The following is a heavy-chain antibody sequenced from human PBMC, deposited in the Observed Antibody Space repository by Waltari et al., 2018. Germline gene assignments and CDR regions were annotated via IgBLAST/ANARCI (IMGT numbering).Heavy chain of an antibody. D-gene: IGHD5-12*01. Sequence: QVQLQESGPGLVKPSETLSLTCTVSGGSISSYYWSWIRQPPGKGLEWIGYIYYSGSTNYNPSRKIRVTISVDTSKNQFSLKLSSVTAADTAVYYCARGRDGYNDDAFDIWGQGTMVTVSS. V-gene: IGHV4-59*01. CDR2: IYYSGST. J-gene: IGHJ3*02. CDR1: GGSISSYY. CDR3: ARGRDGYNDDAFDI.